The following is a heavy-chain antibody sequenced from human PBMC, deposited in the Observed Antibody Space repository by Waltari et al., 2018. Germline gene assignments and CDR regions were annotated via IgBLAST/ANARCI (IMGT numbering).Heavy chain of an antibody. D-gene: IGHD6-6*01. CDR1: GFIFSNYW. V-gene: IGHV3-74*01. J-gene: IGHJ5*02. CDR2: MNRDGSST. Sequence: DVQLVESGGGLVQPGGSLRLSCATSGFIFSNYWMHWVRQVPGKGLVWGSRMNRDGSSTTYADSVKGRFSISRDSASSTLYLQMNSLRAEDTAVYYCVAATPSSDHWGQGTLVSVSS. CDR3: VAATPSSDH.